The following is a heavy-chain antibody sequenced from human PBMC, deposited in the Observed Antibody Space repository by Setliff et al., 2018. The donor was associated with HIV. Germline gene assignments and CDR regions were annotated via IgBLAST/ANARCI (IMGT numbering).Heavy chain of an antibody. D-gene: IGHD1-26*01. CDR3: ARIVRWELVATSTFFYYYMDV. Sequence: SETLSLTCTVSGGSISSYYWSWSRQPPGKGLEWIGYIYYSGSTNYNPSLKSRVTISVDTSKNQFSLKLSSVTAADTAVYYCARIVRWELVATSTFFYYYMDVWGKGTTVTVSS. CDR1: GGSISSYY. CDR2: IYYSGST. J-gene: IGHJ6*03. V-gene: IGHV4-59*08.